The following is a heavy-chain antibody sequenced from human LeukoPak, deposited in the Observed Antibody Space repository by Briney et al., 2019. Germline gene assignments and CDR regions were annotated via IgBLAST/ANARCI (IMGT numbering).Heavy chain of an antibody. CDR1: GGSISSSSYY. Sequence: SETLSLTCTVSGGSISSSSYYWGWIRQPPGKGLEWIGSIYYSGSTYYNPSLKSRVTISVDTSKNQFSLKLSSVTAADTAVYYCARLETRIAVPGDWFDPWVQGTLVTVSS. V-gene: IGHV4-39*01. D-gene: IGHD6-19*01. CDR2: IYYSGST. J-gene: IGHJ5*02. CDR3: ARLETRIAVPGDWFDP.